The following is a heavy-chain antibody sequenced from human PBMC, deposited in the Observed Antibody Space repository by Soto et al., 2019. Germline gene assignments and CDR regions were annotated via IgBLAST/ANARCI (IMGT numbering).Heavy chain of an antibody. CDR1: GYTFTSYD. CDR3: ATPHGYSYGYDYYYYGMDV. Sequence: QVQLVQSGAEVKKPGASVKVSCKASGYTFTSYDINWVRQATGQGLEWMGWMNPNSGNTGYAQKFQGRVTMTRNTSISPAYMELSSLRSEDTAVYYCATPHGYSYGYDYYYYGMDVWGQGTTVTVSS. CDR2: MNPNSGNT. J-gene: IGHJ6*02. D-gene: IGHD5-18*01. V-gene: IGHV1-8*01.